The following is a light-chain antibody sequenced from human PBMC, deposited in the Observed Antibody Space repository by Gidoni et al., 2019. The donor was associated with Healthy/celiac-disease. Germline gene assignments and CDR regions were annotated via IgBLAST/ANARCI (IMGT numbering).Light chain of an antibody. CDR1: QSISSY. Sequence: DIQMTQSPSSLSESVGDRVTSTCRASQSISSYLKWYQQKPGKSPKLLIYAASSLQSGVPSSFSCSGSGTDFTLPISILQPEDFATYFCQQSYSTPRTFGQGTKVEIK. J-gene: IGKJ1*01. V-gene: IGKV1-39*01. CDR2: AAS. CDR3: QQSYSTPRT.